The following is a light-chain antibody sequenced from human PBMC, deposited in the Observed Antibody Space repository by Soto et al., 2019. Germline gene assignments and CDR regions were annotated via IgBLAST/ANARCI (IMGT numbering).Light chain of an antibody. V-gene: IGKV3-11*01. CDR3: QQRSNWPGT. CDR2: DAS. Sequence: EIVLTQSPATLSLSPAEIATLSCRASQSVSSYLAWYQQKPGQAPRLLIYDASNRATGIPARFSGSGSGTGFTLTISSLEPEDFAVYYCQQRSNWPGTFGQGTKVDIK. CDR1: QSVSSY. J-gene: IGKJ1*01.